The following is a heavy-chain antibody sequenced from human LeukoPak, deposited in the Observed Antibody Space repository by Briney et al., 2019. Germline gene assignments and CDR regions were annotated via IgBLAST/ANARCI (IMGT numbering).Heavy chain of an antibody. CDR3: ARERSYYDSSGYY. J-gene: IGHJ4*02. V-gene: IGHV3-11*01. CDR1: GFTVSSNY. D-gene: IGHD3-22*01. Sequence: GGSLRLSCAASGFTVSSNYMSWVRQAPGKGLEWVSTISGSGNGNSTYYADSVKGRFTISRDNAKNSLYLQMNSLRAEDTAVYYCARERSYYDSSGYYWGQGTLVTVSS. CDR2: ISGSGNGNST.